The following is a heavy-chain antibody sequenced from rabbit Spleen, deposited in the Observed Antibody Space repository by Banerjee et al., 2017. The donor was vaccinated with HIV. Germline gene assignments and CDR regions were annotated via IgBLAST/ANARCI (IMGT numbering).Heavy chain of an antibody. V-gene: IGHV1S45*01. D-gene: IGHD8-1*01. J-gene: IGHJ5*01. CDR1: GFSFSNKAV. Sequence: QEQLTETGGGLVQPEGSLTLTCKASGFSFSNKAVMCWVRQAPGKGLEWIACINVITGKAVYANWAKGRSTFSKTSSTTVTLQMTSLTAADTATYFCARDLYGGSSYPEWLELWGQGTLVTVS. CDR2: INVITGKA. CDR3: ARDLYGGSSYPEWLEL.